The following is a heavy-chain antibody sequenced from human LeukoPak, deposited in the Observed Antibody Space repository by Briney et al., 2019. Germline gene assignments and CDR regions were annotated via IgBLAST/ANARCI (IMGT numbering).Heavy chain of an antibody. CDR3: AKDDSGYDSGITDY. V-gene: IGHV3-33*06. J-gene: IGHJ4*02. D-gene: IGHD5-12*01. CDR2: IWYDGSNK. CDR1: GGTFSSYG. Sequence: SCKASGGTFSSYGMHWVRQAPGKGLEWVAVIWYDGSNKYYADSVKGRFTISRDNSKNTLYLQMNSLRAEDTAVYYCAKDDSGYDSGITDYWGQGTLVTVSS.